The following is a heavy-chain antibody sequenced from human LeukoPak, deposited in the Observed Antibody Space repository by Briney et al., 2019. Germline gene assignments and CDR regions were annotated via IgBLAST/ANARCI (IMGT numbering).Heavy chain of an antibody. Sequence: PGGSLRLSCAASGFTFSSYGMHWVRQAPGKGLEWVAVISYDGSNKYYADSVKGRFTISRDNSKNTLYLQMNSLRAEDTAVYYCAKERYSGYDYHYWGQGTLVTVSS. CDR2: ISYDGSNK. CDR3: AKERYSGYDYHY. J-gene: IGHJ4*02. D-gene: IGHD5-12*01. CDR1: GFTFSSYG. V-gene: IGHV3-30*18.